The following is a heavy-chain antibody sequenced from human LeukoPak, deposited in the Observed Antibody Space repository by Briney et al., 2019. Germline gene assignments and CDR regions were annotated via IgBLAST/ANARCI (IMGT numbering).Heavy chain of an antibody. CDR1: GGSISSSTYY. CDR2: IHYSGST. CDR3: ARVRGSYYFDY. V-gene: IGHV4-39*07. Sequence: SETLSLTCTVSGGSISSSTYYWGWIRQPPGKGLEWIGTIHYSGSTYYNTSLKSRVSISVDTSKNQFSLKLRSVTAADTAVYYCARVRGSYYFDYWGQGTLVTVSS. J-gene: IGHJ4*02. D-gene: IGHD1-26*01.